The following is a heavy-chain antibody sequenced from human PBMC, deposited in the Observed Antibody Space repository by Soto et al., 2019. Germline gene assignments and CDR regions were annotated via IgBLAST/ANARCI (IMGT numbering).Heavy chain of an antibody. Sequence: PSETLSLTCTVSGGSVSSGSYYWSWIRQPPGKGLEWIGYIYYSGSTNYNPSLKSRVTISVDTSKNQFSLKLSSVTAADTAVYYCARVLDIVATRDYFDYWGQGTLVTVSS. J-gene: IGHJ4*02. CDR3: ARVLDIVATRDYFDY. V-gene: IGHV4-61*01. CDR1: GGSVSSGSYY. D-gene: IGHD5-12*01. CDR2: IYYSGST.